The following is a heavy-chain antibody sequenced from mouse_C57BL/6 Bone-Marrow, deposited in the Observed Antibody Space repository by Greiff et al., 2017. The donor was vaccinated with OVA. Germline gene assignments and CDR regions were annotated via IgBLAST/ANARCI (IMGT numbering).Heavy chain of an antibody. D-gene: IGHD1-1*01. J-gene: IGHJ2*01. CDR1: GYTFTSYW. Sequence: QVQLQQSGAELARPGASVKLSCKASGYTFTSYWMHWVKQRPGQGLEWIGMIHPNSGSTNYNEKFKSKATLTVDKSSSTAYMQLSSLTSEDSAVYYCARGSVITTVVPFDYWGQGTTLTVSS. CDR2: IHPNSGST. V-gene: IGHV1-64*01. CDR3: ARGSVITTVVPFDY.